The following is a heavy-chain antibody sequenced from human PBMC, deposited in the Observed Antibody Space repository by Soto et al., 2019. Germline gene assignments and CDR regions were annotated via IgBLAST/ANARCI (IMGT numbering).Heavy chain of an antibody. J-gene: IGHJ6*02. D-gene: IGHD2-21*01. CDR1: GFTLSSYS. V-gene: IGHV3-48*02. CDR2: ISSSSSTM. CDR3: VRGRSDSLMDV. Sequence: AVGSLRLSCAASGFTLSSYSMNWVRQAPRKGLEWVSYISSSSSTMYYADSVKGRVTISRDNAKNSLYLQMYSLRDEDTAVYYCVRGRSDSLMDVWGQGTTVTVSS.